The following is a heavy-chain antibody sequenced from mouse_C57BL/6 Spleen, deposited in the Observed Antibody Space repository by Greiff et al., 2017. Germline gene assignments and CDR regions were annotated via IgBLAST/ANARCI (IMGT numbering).Heavy chain of an antibody. V-gene: IGHV1-52*01. D-gene: IGHD2-4*01. Sequence: QVQLKQPGAELVRPGSSVKLSCKASGYTFTSYWIHWVKQRPIQGLEWIGKFDPSDNETHYNQKFKDKATLTVEKSSSTAYMQLSRLTSEDSAVYYCARSGDYDSGFDYWGQGTTLTVSS. CDR2: FDPSDNET. CDR1: GYTFTSYW. CDR3: ARSGDYDSGFDY. J-gene: IGHJ2*01.